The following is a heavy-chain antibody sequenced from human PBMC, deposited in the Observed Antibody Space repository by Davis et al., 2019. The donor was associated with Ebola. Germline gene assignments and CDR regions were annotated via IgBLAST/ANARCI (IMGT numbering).Heavy chain of an antibody. D-gene: IGHD3-22*01. CDR3: ARGKGIVVVQRYFDY. Sequence: MPSETLSLTCTVSGDSVNSGSYFWSWIRQPPGKGLEWIGYIYYSGSTYYNPSLKSRVTISVDTSKNQFSLKLSSVTAADTAVYYCARGKGIVVVQRYFDYWGQGTLVTVSS. V-gene: IGHV4-31*03. J-gene: IGHJ4*02. CDR1: GDSVNSGSYF. CDR2: IYYSGST.